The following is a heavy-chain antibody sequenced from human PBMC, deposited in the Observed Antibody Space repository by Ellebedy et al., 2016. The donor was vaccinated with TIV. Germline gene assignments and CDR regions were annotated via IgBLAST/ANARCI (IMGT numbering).Heavy chain of an antibody. Sequence: SETLSLTCTVSGGSISSGDSYWSWIRQPPGKGLEWIGYIYYSGSTYYNPYLKSLVTISVDTSKNQFSLKLSSVTAADTAVYYCARDYDYVWGSYRRPTTPFDYWGQGTLVTVSS. J-gene: IGHJ4*02. CDR2: IYYSGST. V-gene: IGHV4-30-4*01. CDR1: GGSISSGDSY. CDR3: ARDYDYVWGSYRRPTTPFDY. D-gene: IGHD3-16*02.